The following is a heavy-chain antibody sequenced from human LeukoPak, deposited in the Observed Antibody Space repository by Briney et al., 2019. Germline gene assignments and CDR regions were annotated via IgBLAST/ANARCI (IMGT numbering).Heavy chain of an antibody. V-gene: IGHV4-34*01. CDR3: ARRIRYCSGGSCYFDY. Sequence: SETLSLTCAVYGGSFSGYYWSWIRQPPGKGLEWIGEINHSGSTNYNPSLKSRVTISVDTSKNQFSLKLSSVTAADTAVYYCARRIRYCSGGSCYFDYWGQGTLVTVSS. J-gene: IGHJ4*02. CDR1: GGSFSGYY. CDR2: INHSGST. D-gene: IGHD2-15*01.